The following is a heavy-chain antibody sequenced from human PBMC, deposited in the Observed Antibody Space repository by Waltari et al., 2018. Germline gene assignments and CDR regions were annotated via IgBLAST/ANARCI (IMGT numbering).Heavy chain of an antibody. D-gene: IGHD2-2*01. CDR1: GGSISSGSYY. J-gene: IGHJ5*02. V-gene: IGHV4-61*02. Sequence: QVQLQESGPGLVKPSQTLSLTCTVSGGSISSGSYYWSWIRQPAGKGLEWIGRIYTSGSTNYNPALKRRVTISVDTSKNQFSLKLSSVTAADTAVYYCARGPGRYCSSTSCYPSWFDPWGQGTLVTVSS. CDR3: ARGPGRYCSSTSCYPSWFDP. CDR2: IYTSGST.